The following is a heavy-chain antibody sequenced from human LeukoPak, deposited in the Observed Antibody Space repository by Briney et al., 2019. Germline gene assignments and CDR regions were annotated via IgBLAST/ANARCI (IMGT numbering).Heavy chain of an antibody. Sequence: GGSLRLSCVASGFTFSSYAMSWVRQAPGKGLEWVSGISGSDTNTYYADSVKGRFTISRDNSKNTLYLQMNSLRAEDTAVYYCAKDAWPGDAFDIWGQGTMVTVSS. CDR1: GFTFSSYA. CDR2: ISGSDTNT. J-gene: IGHJ3*02. CDR3: AKDAWPGDAFDI. D-gene: IGHD5-12*01. V-gene: IGHV3-23*01.